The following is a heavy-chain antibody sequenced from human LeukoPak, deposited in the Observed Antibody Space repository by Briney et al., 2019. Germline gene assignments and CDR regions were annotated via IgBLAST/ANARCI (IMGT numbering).Heavy chain of an antibody. CDR1: GFTFSSYD. CDR3: AKVGGGITMIVVVIAYYMDV. D-gene: IGHD3-22*01. J-gene: IGHJ6*03. CDR2: IRPSGDNT. V-gene: IGHV3-23*01. Sequence: GGSLRLSCAASGFTFSSYDMTWVRQAPGRGLEWVSSIRPSGDNTYYGDSVKGRFTISRDNSKNTLYLQMNSLRAEDTAVYYCAKVGGGITMIVVVIAYYMDVWGKGTTVTVSS.